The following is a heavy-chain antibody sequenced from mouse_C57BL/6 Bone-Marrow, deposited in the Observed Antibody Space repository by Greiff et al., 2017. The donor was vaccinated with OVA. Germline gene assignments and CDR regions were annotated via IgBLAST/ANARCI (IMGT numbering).Heavy chain of an antibody. D-gene: IGHD1-1*01. CDR3: TRFTTVERDY. Sequence: EVKVVESGEGLVKPGGSLKLSCAASGFTFSSYAMSWVRQTPEKRLEWVAYISSGGDYIYYADTVKGRFTFSRDNARNTLYLQMSSLKAEDTAMYYCTRFTTVERDYWGQGTTVTVSS. V-gene: IGHV5-9-1*02. J-gene: IGHJ4*01. CDR2: ISSGGDYI. CDR1: GFTFSSYA.